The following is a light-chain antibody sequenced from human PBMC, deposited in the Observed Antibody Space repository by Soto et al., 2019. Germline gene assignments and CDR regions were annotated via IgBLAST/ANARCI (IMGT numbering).Light chain of an antibody. CDR1: HDISTY. V-gene: IGKV1-27*01. CDR2: AAS. J-gene: IGKJ3*01. Sequence: DIQMTQSPSSLSASVGDRVTITCRASHDISTYLAWYQQKPGKAPKLLIYAASTLQSGDPSRFSGRRSGTDFTLTISSLQPEDVATYYCQKYNSAPRITFGPGTKVDIK. CDR3: QKYNSAPRIT.